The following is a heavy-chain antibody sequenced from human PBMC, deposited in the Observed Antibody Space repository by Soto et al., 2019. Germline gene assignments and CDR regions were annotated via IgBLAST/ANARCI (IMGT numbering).Heavy chain of an antibody. CDR2: ISSSSSYI. CDR3: ARDEGPLGRPGTYFDY. J-gene: IGHJ4*02. D-gene: IGHD1-1*01. V-gene: IGHV3-21*01. CDR1: GFTFSSYS. Sequence: GGSLRLSCAASGFTFSSYSMNWVRQAPGKGLEWVSSISSSSSYIYYADSVKGRFTISRDNAKNSLYLQMNSLRAEDTAVYYCARDEGPLGRPGTYFDYWGQGTLVTVSS.